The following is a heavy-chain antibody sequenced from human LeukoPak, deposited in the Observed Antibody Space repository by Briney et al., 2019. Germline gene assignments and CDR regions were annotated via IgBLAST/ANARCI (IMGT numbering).Heavy chain of an antibody. CDR1: GFTFSSYA. Sequence: PAGSLRLSCVVSGFTFSSYAMSWVRQAPGKGLEWVSAISGSGDYTYYADSVKGRFTISRDNSKNTLYLQMDSLRAEDTAIYYCAKGPLEGYSNSWRGDYWGQGTLVTVSS. D-gene: IGHD6-13*01. CDR2: ISGSGDYT. J-gene: IGHJ4*02. V-gene: IGHV3-23*01. CDR3: AKGPLEGYSNSWRGDY.